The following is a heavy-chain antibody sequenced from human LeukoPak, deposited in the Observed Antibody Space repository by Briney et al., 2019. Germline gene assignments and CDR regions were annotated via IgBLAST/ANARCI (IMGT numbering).Heavy chain of an antibody. Sequence: SETLSLTCTVSGDSVSTTDYYWTWIRQPPGRGLEWIGYIYDGGNTYYNPPLKSRVTISVDTSNNQVSLKLRSVTAADTAVYYCARVGYCSSASCYSPGAFDIWGQGTMVTVFS. CDR2: IYDGGNT. J-gene: IGHJ3*02. CDR1: GDSVSTTDYY. CDR3: ARVGYCSSASCYSPGAFDI. D-gene: IGHD2-2*01. V-gene: IGHV4-30-4*01.